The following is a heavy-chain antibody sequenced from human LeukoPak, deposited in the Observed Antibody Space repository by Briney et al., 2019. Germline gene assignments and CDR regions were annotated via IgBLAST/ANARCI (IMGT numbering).Heavy chain of an antibody. CDR3: ASNLGGSYLDY. Sequence: PSETLSLTCTVSGGSISSYYWSWIRQPPGKGLEWIGYIYYSGSTNYNPSLKSRVTISVDTSKNQFSLKLSSVTAADTAVYYCASNLGGSYLDYWGQGTLVTVSS. CDR1: GGSISSYY. J-gene: IGHJ4*02. V-gene: IGHV4-59*12. CDR2: IYYSGST. D-gene: IGHD1-26*01.